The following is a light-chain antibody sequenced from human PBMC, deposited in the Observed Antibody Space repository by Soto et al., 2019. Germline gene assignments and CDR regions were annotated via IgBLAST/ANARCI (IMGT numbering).Light chain of an antibody. CDR3: RQTSDFPFT. CDR1: HVISSW. J-gene: IGKJ2*01. CDR2: AAA. Sequence: DIQMTQSPSSVSASVGDRVTITCRASHVISSWLAWYQQKPGKAPKLLIYAAARLQSGVPSRLSGSESWADFSLTISSLQPEDVAASYCRQTSDFPFTFGQGTKVEIK. V-gene: IGKV1-12*01.